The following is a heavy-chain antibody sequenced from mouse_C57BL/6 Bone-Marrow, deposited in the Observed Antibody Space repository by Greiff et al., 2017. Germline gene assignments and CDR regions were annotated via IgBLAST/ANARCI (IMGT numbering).Heavy chain of an antibody. Sequence: QVQLKESGAELARPGASVKLSCKASGYTFTSYGLSWVKQRTGQGLEWIGEIYPRSGNTYYNEKFKGKATLTADKSSSTAYMELRSLTSEDSAVYFCASWEDGYYREDWGQGTTLTVSS. J-gene: IGHJ2*01. CDR2: IYPRSGNT. CDR1: GYTFTSYG. V-gene: IGHV1-81*01. D-gene: IGHD2-3*01. CDR3: ASWEDGYYRED.